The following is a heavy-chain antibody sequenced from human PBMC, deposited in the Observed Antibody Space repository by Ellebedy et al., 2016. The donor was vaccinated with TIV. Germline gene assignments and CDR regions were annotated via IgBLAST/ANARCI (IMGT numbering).Heavy chain of an antibody. CDR2: ISGSGGNT. CDR1: GFTFSSYA. J-gene: IGHJ4*02. D-gene: IGHD6-19*01. V-gene: IGHV3-23*01. Sequence: GESLKISCAASGFTFSSYAMSWVRQAPGKGLEWVSGISGSGGNTYYADSVKGRFAISRDNSKNTLYLQMDSLRAEDTAVYYCAAELALAVAGLTNPHFWGQGTLITVSS. CDR3: AAELALAVAGLTNPHF.